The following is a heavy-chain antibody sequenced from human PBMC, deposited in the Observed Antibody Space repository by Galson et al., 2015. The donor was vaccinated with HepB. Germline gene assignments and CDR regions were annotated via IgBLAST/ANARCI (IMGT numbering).Heavy chain of an antibody. CDR1: GYTFTGYY. CDR2: INPNSGGT. J-gene: IGHJ4*02. D-gene: IGHD2-8*02. V-gene: IGHV1-2*06. CDR3: ARVNVGCTGGVCLITLFDY. Sequence: SVKVSCKASGYTFTGYYMHWVRQAPGQGLEWMGRINPNSGGTNYAQKFQGRVTMTRDTSISTAYMELSRLRSDDTAVYYCARVNVGCTGGVCLITLFDYWGQGTLVTVSS.